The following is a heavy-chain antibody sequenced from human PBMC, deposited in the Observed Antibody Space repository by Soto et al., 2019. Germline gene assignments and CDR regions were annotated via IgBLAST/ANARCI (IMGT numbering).Heavy chain of an antibody. CDR2: ISAYNGNT. CDR1: GYTFTSYG. J-gene: IGHJ4*02. Sequence: QVQLVQSGAEVKKPGASVKVSCKASGYTFTSYGISWVRQAPGQGLEWMGWISAYNGNTNYAQKLQGRVTMTTDTTTSTAYVELSGLGSDDTAVYYCARAPEFYYYRSGYGIDYWCQGTLVTVSS. V-gene: IGHV1-18*01. D-gene: IGHD3-22*01. CDR3: ARAPEFYYYRSGYGIDY.